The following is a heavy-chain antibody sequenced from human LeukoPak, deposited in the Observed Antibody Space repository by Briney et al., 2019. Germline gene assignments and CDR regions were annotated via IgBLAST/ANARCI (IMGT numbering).Heavy chain of an antibody. CDR3: AGDYDHFDV. CDR2: IKTKSDGGTT. J-gene: IGHJ2*01. V-gene: IGHV3-15*01. Sequence: PGGSLRLSYAASGFTFSNAWMNWVRQAPGKGLEWVGRIKTKSDGGTTDYTAPVKGRFTISRDDSKNTLYLQMHSLKIEDTAMYYCAGDYDHFDVWGRGTLVTVSS. CDR1: GFTFSNAW. D-gene: IGHD4-17*01.